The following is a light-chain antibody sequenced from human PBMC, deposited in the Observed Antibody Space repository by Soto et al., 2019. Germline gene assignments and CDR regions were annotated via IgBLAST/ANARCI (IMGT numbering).Light chain of an antibody. Sequence: QSVLTQPASVSGSPGQSITISCTGASSDVGAYNYVSWYQQYPGKAPKLMIYDVSNRPSGVSIRFSGSKSGNTASLTISGLQVEDEADYYCSSYSSGSTPCVVFGGGTKVTVL. CDR3: SSYSSGSTPCVV. V-gene: IGLV2-14*03. CDR2: DVS. J-gene: IGLJ2*01. CDR1: SSDVGAYNY.